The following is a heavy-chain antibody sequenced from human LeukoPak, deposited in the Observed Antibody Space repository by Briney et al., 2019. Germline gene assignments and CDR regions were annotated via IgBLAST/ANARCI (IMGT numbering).Heavy chain of an antibody. D-gene: IGHD3-22*01. J-gene: IGHJ5*02. V-gene: IGHV4-4*07. Sequence: PSETLSLTCTVSGGAISGFYWNWIRQPAGKGLEWLERIYSSGTTNYNPSLKSRVTMSVDTSKNQFSLRLNSVTAADTAVYYCARGTDSSGFYNSYFDPWGQGTLVTVSS. CDR1: GGAISGFY. CDR3: ARGTDSSGFYNSYFDP. CDR2: IYSSGTT.